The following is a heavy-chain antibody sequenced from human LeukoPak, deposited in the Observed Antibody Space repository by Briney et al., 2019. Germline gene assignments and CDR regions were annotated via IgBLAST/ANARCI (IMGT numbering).Heavy chain of an antibody. CDR2: ISSSSSYI. D-gene: IGHD2-2*01. CDR3: ARCEVVPAARHYYYYGMDV. Sequence: PGGSLRLSCAASGFTFSSYSMNWVRQAPGKGLEWVSSISSSSSYIYYADSVKGRFTISRDNAKNSLYLQMNSLRAEDTAVYYCARCEVVPAARHYYYYGMDVWGQGTTVTVSS. V-gene: IGHV3-21*01. CDR1: GFTFSSYS. J-gene: IGHJ6*02.